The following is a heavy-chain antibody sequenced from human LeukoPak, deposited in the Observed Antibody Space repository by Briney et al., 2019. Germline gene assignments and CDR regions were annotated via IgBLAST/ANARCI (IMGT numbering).Heavy chain of an antibody. CDR2: ISGGSRSI. D-gene: IGHD6-6*01. CDR1: KFIFGNYT. V-gene: IGHV3-21*04. Sequence: GGSLRLSCAASKFIFGNYTMNWVREAPGKGLEWVSSISGGSRSIYYADSVKGRFATSRDNAKDSLSLQMNSLRAEDTGVYYCVRERSVKARQEGGHRYYYYMDVWGNGTTVTVSS. CDR3: VRERSVKARQEGGHRYYYYMDV. J-gene: IGHJ6*03.